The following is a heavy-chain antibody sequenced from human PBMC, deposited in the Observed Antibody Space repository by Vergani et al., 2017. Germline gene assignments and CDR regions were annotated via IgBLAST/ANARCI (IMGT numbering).Heavy chain of an antibody. J-gene: IGHJ3*02. V-gene: IGHV3-9*01. CDR3: AKDMEGSNTAFDI. CDR1: GFTFDDYA. Sequence: EVQLVESGGGLVQPGRSLRLSCAASGFTFDDYAMHWVRQAPGKGLEWVSGISLNSGSIGYADSVKGRFTISRDNAKNSLYLQMNSLRAEDTALYYCAKDMEGSNTAFDIWGQGTMVTVSS. CDR2: ISLNSGSI. D-gene: IGHD3-10*01.